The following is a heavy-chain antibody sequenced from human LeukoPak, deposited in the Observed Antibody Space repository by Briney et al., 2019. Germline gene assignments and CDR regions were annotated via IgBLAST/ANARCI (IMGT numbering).Heavy chain of an antibody. CDR1: GFTFSSYS. CDR3: ARDTLRAGRDYMDV. D-gene: IGHD1-14*01. Sequence: PGGSLRPSCAASGFTFSSYSMTWVRQAPGKGLEWVSSISSSSSYIYYADSVKGRFTISRDNAKNSLYLQMNSLRAEDTAVYYCARDTLRAGRDYMDVWGKGTTVTVSS. J-gene: IGHJ6*03. V-gene: IGHV3-21*01. CDR2: ISSSSSYI.